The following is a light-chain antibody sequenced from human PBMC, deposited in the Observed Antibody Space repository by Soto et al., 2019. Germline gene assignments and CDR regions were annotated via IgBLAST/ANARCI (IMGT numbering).Light chain of an antibody. V-gene: IGKV3-20*01. CDR3: QQYGRSPGYT. CDR2: GAS. Sequence: EIVLTQSPGTLSLSPGERATLSCRASQSVSSSYLAWYQQKPGQAPRLLIYGASSRATGIPDRFSGSGSGTDFTLTISRLEPEDFAVYYCQQYGRSPGYTFGQGTKLEIE. J-gene: IGKJ2*01. CDR1: QSVSSSY.